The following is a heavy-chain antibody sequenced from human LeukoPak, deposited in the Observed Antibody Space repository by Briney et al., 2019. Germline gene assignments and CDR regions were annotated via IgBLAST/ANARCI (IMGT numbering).Heavy chain of an antibody. Sequence: GRSLRLSCAASGFTFSSYGKHWVRQAPGKGLEWVAVIWYDGSNKYYADSVKGRFTISRDNSKNTLYLQMNSLRAEDTAVYFCAKRGVVIRVILVGFHKEAYYFDSWGQGALVTVSS. D-gene: IGHD3-22*01. CDR3: AKRGVVIRVILVGFHKEAYYFDS. CDR1: GFTFSSYG. V-gene: IGHV3-33*06. J-gene: IGHJ4*02. CDR2: IWYDGSNK.